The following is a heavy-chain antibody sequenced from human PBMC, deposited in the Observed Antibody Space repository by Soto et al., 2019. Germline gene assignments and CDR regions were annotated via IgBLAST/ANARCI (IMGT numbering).Heavy chain of an antibody. V-gene: IGHV3-30*18. CDR1: GFTFSSYG. Sequence: GGSLRLSCAASGFTFSSYGMHWVRQAPGKGLEWVAVISHDGSNKYYADSVKGRFTISRDNSKNTLYLQMNSLRAEDTAVYYCAKMLMMDSVVPAAPSPEDYWGQGTLVTVSS. J-gene: IGHJ4*02. D-gene: IGHD2-2*01. CDR2: ISHDGSNK. CDR3: AKMLMMDSVVPAAPSPEDY.